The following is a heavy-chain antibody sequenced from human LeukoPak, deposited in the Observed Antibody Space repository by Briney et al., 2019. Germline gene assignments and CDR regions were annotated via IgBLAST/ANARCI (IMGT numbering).Heavy chain of an antibody. V-gene: IGHV1-2*06. CDR2: INPNSGGT. Sequence: ASVNVSCKASGYTFTGYYMHWVRQAPGQGLEWMGRINPNSGGTNYAQNFQGRVTMTRDTSISTAYMELSRLRSDDTAVYYCAREKVRQSGMDVWGQGTTVTVSS. CDR1: GYTFTGYY. CDR3: AREKVRQSGMDV. D-gene: IGHD2-2*01. J-gene: IGHJ6*02.